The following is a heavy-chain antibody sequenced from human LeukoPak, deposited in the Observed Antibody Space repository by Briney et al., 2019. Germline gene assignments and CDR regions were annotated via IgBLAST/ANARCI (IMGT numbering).Heavy chain of an antibody. CDR1: GYTFTSYG. Sequence: ASVKVSCKASGYTFTSYGISWVRQAPGQGLEWMGWISAYNGNTNYAQKLQGRVTMTTDTSTSTAYMELRSLRPDDTAVYYCARIVGAYDYVWGSYRQDAFDIWGQGTMVTVSS. CDR3: ARIVGAYDYVWGSYRQDAFDI. J-gene: IGHJ3*02. D-gene: IGHD3-16*02. CDR2: ISAYNGNT. V-gene: IGHV1-18*01.